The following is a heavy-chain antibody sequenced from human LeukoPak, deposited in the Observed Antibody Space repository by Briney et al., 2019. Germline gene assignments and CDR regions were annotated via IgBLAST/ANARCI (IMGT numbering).Heavy chain of an antibody. CDR1: GFTFSSYA. J-gene: IGHJ4*02. CDR2: ISYDGSNK. V-gene: IGHV3-30-3*01. CDR3: ARDGNYYGSGSYYEFDY. D-gene: IGHD3-10*01. Sequence: PGGSLRLSCAASGFTFSSYAMHWVRQAPGKGLEWVAVISYDGSNKYYADSVKGRFTISRDNSKNTLYLQMNSLRAEDAAVYYCARDGNYYGSGSYYEFDYWGQGTLVTVSS.